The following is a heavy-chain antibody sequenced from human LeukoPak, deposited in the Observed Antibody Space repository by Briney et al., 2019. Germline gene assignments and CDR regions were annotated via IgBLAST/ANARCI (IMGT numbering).Heavy chain of an antibody. Sequence: GGSLRLSCAASGFTFSSYSMNWVRQAPGKGLEWVSSISSSSYIYYADSVKGRFTISRDNAKNSLYLQMNSLRAEDTAVYYCAKDHGVVVVPAAIDRWGQGTLVTVSS. J-gene: IGHJ5*02. D-gene: IGHD2-2*01. CDR3: AKDHGVVVVPAAIDR. V-gene: IGHV3-21*04. CDR1: GFTFSSYS. CDR2: ISSSSYI.